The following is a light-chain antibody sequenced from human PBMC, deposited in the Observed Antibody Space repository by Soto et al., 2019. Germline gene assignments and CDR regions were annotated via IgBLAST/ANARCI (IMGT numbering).Light chain of an antibody. J-gene: IGKJ5*01. CDR2: DAS. Sequence: EIVLTQSPATLSLSPWERATLSCMASQTVSSYLLCYQQKPGQAPRLLIYDASNRAAGTPARFSGSGSETDFTLTISSLEPEDFAVYYCQQRMNWPLTFGQGTRLEI. CDR3: QQRMNWPLT. CDR1: QTVSSY. V-gene: IGKV3-11*01.